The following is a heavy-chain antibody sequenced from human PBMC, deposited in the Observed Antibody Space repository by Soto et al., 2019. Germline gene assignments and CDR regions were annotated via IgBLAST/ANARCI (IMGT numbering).Heavy chain of an antibody. V-gene: IGHV4-39*01. J-gene: IGHJ4*02. CDR3: ARLVYDSSGYRPG. D-gene: IGHD3-22*01. CDR2: IYYSGST. CDR1: GGSISSSNYY. Sequence: AETLSLTCTVSGGSISSSNYYWGGSRQPPGKGLEWIGSIYYSGSTYYNPSLKSRVTISVDTSKNQFSLKLSSVTAADTAVYYCARLVYDSSGYRPGWGQGTLVTVSS.